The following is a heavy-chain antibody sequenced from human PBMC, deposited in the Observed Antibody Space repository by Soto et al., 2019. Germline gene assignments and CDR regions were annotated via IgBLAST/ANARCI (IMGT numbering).Heavy chain of an antibody. Sequence: EVQLVESGGGLVKPGGSLRLSCAASGFTFNIYTMNWVRQAPGKGLEWVSSISSSSADIYYADSVKGRFTISSDNAENSLFLQMKCLTAEDTAVYDCARDSSLFCTGGTWYLQDAFDVLGQGTVVTFSS. CDR2: ISSSSADI. CDR1: GFTFNIYT. J-gene: IGHJ3*01. CDR3: ARDSSLFCTGGTWYLQDAFDV. D-gene: IGHD2-8*02. V-gene: IGHV3-21*02.